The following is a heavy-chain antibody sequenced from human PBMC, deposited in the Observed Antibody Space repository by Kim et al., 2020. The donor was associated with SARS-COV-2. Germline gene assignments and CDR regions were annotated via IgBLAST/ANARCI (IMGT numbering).Heavy chain of an antibody. CDR2: IYYSGST. J-gene: IGHJ5*02. V-gene: IGHV4-59*08. Sequence: SETLSLTCTVSGGSISSYYWSWIRQPPGKGLEWIGYIYYSGSTNYNPSLKSRVTISVDTSKNQFSLKLSSVTAADTAVYYCARQRAWFDPWGQGTLVTVSS. CDR1: GGSISSYY. CDR3: ARQRAWFDP.